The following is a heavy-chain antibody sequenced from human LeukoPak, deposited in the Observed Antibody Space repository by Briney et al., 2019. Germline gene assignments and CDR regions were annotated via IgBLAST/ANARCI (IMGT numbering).Heavy chain of an antibody. CDR3: ARDGETYYYDSSGYYFRVGAFDI. CDR2: IYYSGST. Sequence: SETLSLTCTVSGGSISSYYWSWIRQPPGKGLEWIGYIYYSGSTNYNPSLKSRVTISVDKSKNQFSLKLSSVTAADTAVYYCARDGETYYYDSSGYYFRVGAFDIWGQGTMVTVSS. V-gene: IGHV4-59*12. D-gene: IGHD3-22*01. J-gene: IGHJ3*02. CDR1: GGSISSYY.